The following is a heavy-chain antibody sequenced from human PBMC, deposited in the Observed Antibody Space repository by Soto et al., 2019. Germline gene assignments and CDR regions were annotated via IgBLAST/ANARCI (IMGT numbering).Heavy chain of an antibody. CDR3: ARDPVPRAFDT. D-gene: IGHD2-2*01. V-gene: IGHV3-48*04. CDR1: GFTFSSYS. J-gene: IGHJ3*02. Sequence: GGSLRLSCAASGFTFSSYSMNWVRQAPGKGLEWVSYISSSSSPIYYADSVKGRFTISRDNAKNSLYLQMNSLRAEDTAVYYCARDPVPRAFDTWGQGTMVTVSS. CDR2: ISSSSSPI.